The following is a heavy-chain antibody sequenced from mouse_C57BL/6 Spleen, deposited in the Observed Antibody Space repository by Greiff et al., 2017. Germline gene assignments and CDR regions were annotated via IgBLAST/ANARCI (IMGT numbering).Heavy chain of an antibody. CDR3: ARLRGEWGLGRWYFDV. D-gene: IGHD1-3*01. CDR1: GYTFTSYW. CDR2: INPSNGGT. J-gene: IGHJ1*03. Sequence: VQLQQPGTELVKPGASVKLSCKASGYTFTSYWMHWVKQRPGQGLEWIGNINPSNGGTNYNEKFKSKATLTVDKSSSTAYMQLSSLTSEDSAVYYCARLRGEWGLGRWYFDVWGTGTTVTVSS. V-gene: IGHV1-53*01.